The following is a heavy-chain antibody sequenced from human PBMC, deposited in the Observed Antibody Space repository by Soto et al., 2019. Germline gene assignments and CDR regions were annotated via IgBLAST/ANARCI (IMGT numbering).Heavy chain of an antibody. CDR1: GGSISSSNW. J-gene: IGHJ5*02. V-gene: IGHV4-4*02. CDR3: ARHQIQWFGELLYHNWFDP. Sequence: SETLSLTCAVSGGSISSSNWWSWVRQPPGKGLEWIGEIYYSGSTYYNPSLKSRVTISVDTSKNQFSLKLSSVTAADTAVYYCARHQIQWFGELLYHNWFDPWGQGTLVTVSS. D-gene: IGHD3-10*01. CDR2: IYYSGST.